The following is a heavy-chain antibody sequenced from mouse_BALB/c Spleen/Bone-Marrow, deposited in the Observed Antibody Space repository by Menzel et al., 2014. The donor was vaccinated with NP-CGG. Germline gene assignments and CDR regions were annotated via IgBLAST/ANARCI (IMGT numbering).Heavy chain of an antibody. Sequence: QVQLKQSGAERVMPGASVKMSCKASGYTFTDYWMHWVKQRPGQGLEWIGAIDTSDSYTSYNQKFKGKATLTVDESSSTAYMQLSSVTSEDSAVYYCAFYYGNYGDYWGQGTTLTVSS. CDR1: GYTFTDYW. V-gene: IGHV1-69*01. CDR2: IDTSDSYT. J-gene: IGHJ2*01. D-gene: IGHD2-1*01. CDR3: AFYYGNYGDY.